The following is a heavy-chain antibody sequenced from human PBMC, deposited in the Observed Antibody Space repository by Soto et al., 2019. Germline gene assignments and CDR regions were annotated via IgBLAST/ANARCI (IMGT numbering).Heavy chain of an antibody. CDR2: IYYSGST. CDR3: ARDTASRSRPGYGMDV. V-gene: IGHV4-31*03. Sequence: PSETLSLTCTVSGGSISSGGYYWSWIRQHPGKGLEWIGYIYYSGSTYYNPSLKSRVTISVDTSKNQFSLKLSSVTAADTAVYYCARDTASRSRPGYGMDVWGQGTTVTVSS. J-gene: IGHJ6*02. CDR1: GGSISSGGYY. D-gene: IGHD1-1*01.